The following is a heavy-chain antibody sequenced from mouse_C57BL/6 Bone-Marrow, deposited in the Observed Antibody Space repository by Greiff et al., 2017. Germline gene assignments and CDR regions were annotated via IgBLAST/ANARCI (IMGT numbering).Heavy chain of an antibody. CDR3: ANEYGIDY. D-gene: IGHD1-1*01. J-gene: IGHJ2*01. Sequence: QVQLQQPGAELVRPGTSVKLSCKASGYTFTSYWMHWVKQRPGQGLEWIGVIDPSDSYTNYNQKFKGKATLTVDTSSSTAYMQLSSLTSEDSAVYYYANEYGIDYLGQGTTLTVSS. V-gene: IGHV1-59*01. CDR1: GYTFTSYW. CDR2: IDPSDSYT.